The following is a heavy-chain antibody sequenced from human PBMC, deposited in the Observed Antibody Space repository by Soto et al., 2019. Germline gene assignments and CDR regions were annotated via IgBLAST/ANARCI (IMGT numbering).Heavy chain of an antibody. CDR2: ISGSGGST. V-gene: IGHV3-23*01. CDR3: AKDLSLYYDSSGYYYLVPFDY. Sequence: GGSLRLSCAASGFTFSSYAMSWVRQAPGKGLEWVSAISGSGGSTYYADSVKGRFTISRDNSKNTLYLQMNSLRAEDTAVYYCAKDLSLYYDSSGYYYLVPFDYWGQGTLVTVSS. CDR1: GFTFSSYA. J-gene: IGHJ4*02. D-gene: IGHD3-22*01.